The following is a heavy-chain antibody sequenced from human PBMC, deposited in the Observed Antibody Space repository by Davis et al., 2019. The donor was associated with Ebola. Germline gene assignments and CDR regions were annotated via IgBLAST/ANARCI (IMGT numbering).Heavy chain of an antibody. D-gene: IGHD4/OR15-4a*01. Sequence: AASVKVSCKASGYTFTSYDINWVRQATGQGLEWMGWMNPNSGSTGYTQKFQGRVTMTRNTSLSTAYMELGSLRSEDTAVYYCARGMGLTALGGLYFYSYAMDVWGKGTTVTVSS. CDR3: ARGMGLTALGGLYFYSYAMDV. CDR1: GYTFTSYD. CDR2: MNPNSGST. V-gene: IGHV1-8*01. J-gene: IGHJ6*04.